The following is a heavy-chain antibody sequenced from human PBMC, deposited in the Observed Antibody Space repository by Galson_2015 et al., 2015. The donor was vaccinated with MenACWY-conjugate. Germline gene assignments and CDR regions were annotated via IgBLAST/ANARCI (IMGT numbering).Heavy chain of an antibody. CDR3: ARHPPGGRGMDV. CDR2: IDPVNSNI. J-gene: IGHJ6*02. D-gene: IGHD1-26*01. Sequence: QSGAEVTKPGESLQISCTGSGYSFPHYWIAWVRQMPGKGLEWVGLIDPVNSNIRYSPSFQGQVTISADESISTAYLQWSSLKASDTAMYYCARHPPGGRGMDVWGRGTTVTVSS. CDR1: GYSFPHYW. V-gene: IGHV5-51*01.